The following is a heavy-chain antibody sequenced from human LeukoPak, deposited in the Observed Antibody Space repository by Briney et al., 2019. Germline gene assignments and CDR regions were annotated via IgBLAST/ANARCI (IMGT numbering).Heavy chain of an antibody. Sequence: PGGSLRLSCAASGFTFSSYSMNWVRQAPGKGLEWVSSISSSSSYIYYADSVKGRFTNSRDNSKNTLYLQMNSLRAEDTAVYYCAKGSRPGYSYGPREYYYYMDVWGKGTTVTVSS. D-gene: IGHD5-18*01. V-gene: IGHV3-21*04. CDR3: AKGSRPGYSYGPREYYYYMDV. CDR1: GFTFSSYS. J-gene: IGHJ6*03. CDR2: ISSSSSYI.